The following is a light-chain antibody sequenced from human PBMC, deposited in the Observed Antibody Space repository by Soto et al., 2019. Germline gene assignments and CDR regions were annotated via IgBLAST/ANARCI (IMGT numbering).Light chain of an antibody. Sequence: DIQMTHSRSSLSGYEGDRVSITDRASQSISSYLNWYQQKPGKAPKFLIYDASNLESGVPSRLSGSGSGTEFTLTISSMQPDDFATYYCQQYSSYWTFGQGTKVDIK. CDR3: QQYSSYWT. V-gene: IGKV1-5*01. J-gene: IGKJ1*01. CDR2: DAS. CDR1: QSISSY.